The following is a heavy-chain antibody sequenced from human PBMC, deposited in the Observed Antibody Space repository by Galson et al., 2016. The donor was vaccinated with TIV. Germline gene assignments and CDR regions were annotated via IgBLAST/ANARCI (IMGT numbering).Heavy chain of an antibody. CDR2: ISNTGSLK. D-gene: IGHD7-27*01. Sequence: SLRLSCAASGFSFSSLSMHWVRQAPGKGLEWVSSISNTGSLKHYPDSLKGQFTISRDNARNSVFLQMNSLGAEDTAVYYCAREHPQGWGFDCWGQGTLVTVSS. CDR3: AREHPQGWGFDC. J-gene: IGHJ4*02. V-gene: IGHV3-21*01. CDR1: GFSFSSLS.